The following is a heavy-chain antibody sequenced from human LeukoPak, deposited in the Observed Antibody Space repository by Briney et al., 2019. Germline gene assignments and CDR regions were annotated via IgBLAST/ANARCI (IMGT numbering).Heavy chain of an antibody. V-gene: IGHV4-34*01. D-gene: IGHD3-22*01. Sequence: PSETLSLTCAVYGGSFSGYYWSWIRQPPGKGLEWIGEINHSGSTNYNPSLKSRVTISVDTSKNQFSLKLSSVTAADTAVYYCARYDSSGYYHHYYYGMDVWGQGTTVTVSS. CDR2: INHSGST. CDR3: ARYDSSGYYHHYYYGMDV. J-gene: IGHJ6*02. CDR1: GGSFSGYY.